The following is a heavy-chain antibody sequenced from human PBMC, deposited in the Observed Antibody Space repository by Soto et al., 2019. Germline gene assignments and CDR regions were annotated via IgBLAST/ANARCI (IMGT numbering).Heavy chain of an antibody. V-gene: IGHV3-23*01. CDR1: GFTFSSYA. CDR3: AKDPRSHYSGHTG. D-gene: IGHD5-12*01. CDR2: ISGSGGST. Sequence: EVQLLESGGGLVQPGGSLRLSCAASGFTFSSYAMSWVRQAPGKGLEWVSAISGSGGSTYYADSVKGRFTTPRDNSKNTLYLQINSLRAEDTAVYYCAKDPRSHYSGHTGGGQGTLVTVSS. J-gene: IGHJ4*02.